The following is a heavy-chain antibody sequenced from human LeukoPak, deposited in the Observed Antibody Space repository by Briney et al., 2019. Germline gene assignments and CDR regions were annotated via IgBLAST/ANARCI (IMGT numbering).Heavy chain of an antibody. CDR2: IYYSGST. J-gene: IGHJ3*02. Sequence: SETLSLTCTVSGGSISSYYWSWIRQPPGKGLERIGYIYYSGSTNYNPSLKSRVTISVDTSKNQFSLKLSSVTAADTAVYYCAREMKVLRFLEQPNAFDIWGQGTMVTVSS. CDR1: GGSISSYY. D-gene: IGHD3-3*01. CDR3: AREMKVLRFLEQPNAFDI. V-gene: IGHV4-59*01.